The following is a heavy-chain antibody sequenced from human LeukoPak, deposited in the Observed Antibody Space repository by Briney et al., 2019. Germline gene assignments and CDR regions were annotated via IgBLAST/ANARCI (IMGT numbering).Heavy chain of an antibody. J-gene: IGHJ4*02. CDR1: GYYFTNYW. V-gene: IGHV5-10-1*01. CDR3: ARLIVGGTDYFDY. D-gene: IGHD1-26*01. CDR2: IDPTDSYT. Sequence: GESLKISCKGSGYYFTNYWISWVRQIPGKGLEWMGRIDPTDSYTNYSPSFRGHVTISADKSISTAYLQWSSLKASDTAMYYCARLIVGGTDYFDYWGQGTLVSVSS.